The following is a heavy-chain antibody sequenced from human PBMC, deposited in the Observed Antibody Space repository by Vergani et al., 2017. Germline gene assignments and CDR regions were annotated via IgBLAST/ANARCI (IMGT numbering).Heavy chain of an antibody. V-gene: IGHV2-5*04. CDR1: GFSFNTRGMS. D-gene: IGHD1-7*01. CDR2: IYLNDDH. J-gene: IGHJ6*03. CDR3: VYRKIELGTTRCFDPFYYYCFMDV. Sequence: QITLKESGPTLVKPTQSLTLTCTFSGFSFNTRGMSVAWIGQPPGKALDWLALIYLNDDHHYSPSLNNRVTITKDTSKNQVVLTMTNMDYVETVTYYWVYRKIELGTTRCFDPFYYYCFMDVRGKGNTGTVCS.